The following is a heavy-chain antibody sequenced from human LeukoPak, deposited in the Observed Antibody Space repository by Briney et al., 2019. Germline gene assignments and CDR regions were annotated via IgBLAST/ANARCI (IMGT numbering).Heavy chain of an antibody. CDR2: ISAYNGNT. CDR1: GYAFTSYG. J-gene: IGHJ4*02. Sequence: ASVKVSCKASGYAFTSYGISWVRQAPGQGLEWMGWISAYNGNTNYAQKLQGRVTMTTDTSTSTTYMELRSLRSDDTAVYYCARRTRDGYNIDYWGQGTLVTVSS. CDR3: ARRTRDGYNIDY. V-gene: IGHV1-18*01. D-gene: IGHD5-24*01.